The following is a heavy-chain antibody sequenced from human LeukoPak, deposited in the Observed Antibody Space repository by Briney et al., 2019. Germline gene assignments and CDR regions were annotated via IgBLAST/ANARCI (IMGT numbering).Heavy chain of an antibody. Sequence: SETLSLTCTVSGYSISSGYYWGWIRQPPGKGLEWIGSIYHSGSTYYNPSLKSRVTISVDTSKNQFSLKLSSVTAADTAVCYCARRAYYYDSWGQGTLVTVSS. J-gene: IGHJ4*02. CDR3: ARRAYYYDS. CDR2: IYHSGST. CDR1: GYSISSGYY. V-gene: IGHV4-38-2*02. D-gene: IGHD3-22*01.